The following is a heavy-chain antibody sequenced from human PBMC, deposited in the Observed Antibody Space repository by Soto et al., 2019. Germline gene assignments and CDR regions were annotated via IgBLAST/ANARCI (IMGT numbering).Heavy chain of an antibody. CDR3: ARDLASSGWYVGYWFDP. D-gene: IGHD6-19*01. V-gene: IGHV1-18*01. CDR1: GYTFTSYG. Sequence: QVQLVQSGAEVKKPGASVKVSCKASGYTFTSYGISWVRQAPGQGLEWMGWISAYNGNTNYAQKLQGRVTMTTDTSKSTAYLERRSLRSDDTAVYYCARDLASSGWYVGYWFDPWGQGTLVTDSS. CDR2: ISAYNGNT. J-gene: IGHJ5*02.